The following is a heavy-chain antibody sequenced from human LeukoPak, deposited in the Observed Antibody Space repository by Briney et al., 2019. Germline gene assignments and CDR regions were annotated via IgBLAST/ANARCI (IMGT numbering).Heavy chain of an antibody. CDR3: ARDVYYDNAFDI. CDR1: RYTFTSYD. V-gene: IGHV1-8*01. J-gene: IGHJ3*02. Sequence: ASVKVSCKASRYTFTSYDINWVRQATGQGLEWMGWMNPNSGNTGYAQKFQGRVTMTRNTSISTAYMELSSLRSEDTAVYYCARDVYYDNAFDIWGQGTMVTVSS. D-gene: IGHD3-22*01. CDR2: MNPNSGNT.